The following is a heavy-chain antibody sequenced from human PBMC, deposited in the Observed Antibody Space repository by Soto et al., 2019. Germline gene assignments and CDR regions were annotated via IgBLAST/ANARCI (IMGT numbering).Heavy chain of an antibody. CDR1: GFTFSSYA. CDR2: ISGSGGST. J-gene: IGHJ6*02. V-gene: IGHV3-23*01. D-gene: IGHD4-4*01. Sequence: EVQLLESGGGLVQPGGSLRLSCAASGFTFSSYAMSWVRQAPGKGLEWVSAISGSGGSTYYADSVKGRFTISRDNSKNTLYLQMNRLRAEDTAVYYCAKVGNSPHYYYYGMDVWGQGTTVTVSS. CDR3: AKVGNSPHYYYYGMDV.